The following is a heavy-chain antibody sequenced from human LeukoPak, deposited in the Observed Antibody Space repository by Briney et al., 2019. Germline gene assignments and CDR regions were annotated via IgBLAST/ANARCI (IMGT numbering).Heavy chain of an antibody. J-gene: IGHJ3*02. Sequence: ASVKVSCKVSGYTITELSMHWVRQAPGKGLEWMGGVDPEDGETIYAQKFQGRVTMTEDTSTDTAYMELSSLRSEDTAVYYCATGQRITIFGVVTPPVAFDIWGQGTMVTVSS. CDR2: VDPEDGET. D-gene: IGHD3-3*01. V-gene: IGHV1-24*01. CDR3: ATGQRITIFGVVTPPVAFDI. CDR1: GYTITELS.